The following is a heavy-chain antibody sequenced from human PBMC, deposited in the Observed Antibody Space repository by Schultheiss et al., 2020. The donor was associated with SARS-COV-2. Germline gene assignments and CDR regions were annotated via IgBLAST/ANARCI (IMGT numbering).Heavy chain of an antibody. CDR1: GGSISSSNW. CDR3: ARVPQDSSGYYERGY. J-gene: IGHJ4*02. D-gene: IGHD3-22*01. V-gene: IGHV4-4*02. Sequence: SETLSLTCAVSGGSISSSNWWSWVRQPPGKGLEWIGEINHSGSTNYNPSLKSRVTISVDTSKNQFSLKLSSVTAADTAVYYCARVPQDSSGYYERGYWGQGTLVTVSS. CDR2: INHSGST.